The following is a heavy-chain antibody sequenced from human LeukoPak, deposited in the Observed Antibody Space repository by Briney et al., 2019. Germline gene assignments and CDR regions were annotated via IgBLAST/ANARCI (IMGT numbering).Heavy chain of an antibody. Sequence: SVKVSCKASGGTFSSYAISWVRQAPGQGLEWMGRIIPIFGIANYAQKFQGRVTITADKSTSTAYMELSSLRSEDTAAYYCARVNLQNWNQPPRPGRYYFDYWGQGTLVTVSS. CDR1: GGTFSSYA. J-gene: IGHJ4*02. D-gene: IGHD1-1*01. CDR3: ARVNLQNWNQPPRPGRYYFDY. V-gene: IGHV1-69*04. CDR2: IIPIFGIA.